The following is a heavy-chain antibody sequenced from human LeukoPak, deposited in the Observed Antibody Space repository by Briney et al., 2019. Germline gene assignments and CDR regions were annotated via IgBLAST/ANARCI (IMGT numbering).Heavy chain of an antibody. Sequence: GESLKISCKGSGYSFNYYWIGWVRQMPGKGLEWMGIIYAGDSDTRYSPSFQGQVTISADKSISTAYLQWSSLKASDTAMYYCARRVSSSGFDAFDVWGQGTMVTVSS. J-gene: IGHJ3*01. D-gene: IGHD5-12*01. CDR1: GYSFNYYW. CDR3: ARRVSSSGFDAFDV. V-gene: IGHV5-51*01. CDR2: IYAGDSDT.